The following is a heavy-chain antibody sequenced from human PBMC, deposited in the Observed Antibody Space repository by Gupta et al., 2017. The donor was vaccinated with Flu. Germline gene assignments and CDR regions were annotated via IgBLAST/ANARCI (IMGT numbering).Heavy chain of an antibody. CDR3: AKDQDREGGFDH. D-gene: IGHD2-15*01. Sequence: VQLLESGGGAVQPGRSLRLSCAASGFTFAPYGMRWVLQAPGRGLEWVAGIWHDGNNKIYADSVRGRFTISRDNSQSTLYLQMNSLKVEDTAMYFCAKDQDREGGFDHWGQGALVTVSS. V-gene: IGHV3-33*06. J-gene: IGHJ4*02. CDR1: GFTFAPYG. CDR2: IWHDGNNK.